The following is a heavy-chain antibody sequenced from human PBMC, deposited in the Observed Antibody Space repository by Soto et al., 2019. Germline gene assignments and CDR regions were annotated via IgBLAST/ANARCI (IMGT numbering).Heavy chain of an antibody. J-gene: IGHJ4*02. CDR2: IYYSGST. V-gene: IGHV4-59*01. D-gene: IGHD3-10*01. CDR1: GGSISSYY. CDR3: ARGQVTTVPYFDY. Sequence: SETLSLTCTVSGGSISSYYWSWIRQPPGKGLEWIGYIYYSGSTNYNPSLKSRVTISVDTSKNQFSLKLSSVTAADTAVYYCARGQVTTVPYFDYWGQGTLVTVSS.